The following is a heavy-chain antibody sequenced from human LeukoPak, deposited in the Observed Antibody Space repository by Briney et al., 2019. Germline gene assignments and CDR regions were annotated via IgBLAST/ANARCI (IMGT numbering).Heavy chain of an antibody. D-gene: IGHD3-10*01. CDR1: GYSISSGYY. CDR2: IYYSGST. V-gene: IGHV4-61*01. CDR3: ARLPEMLTYYYGSGSSPDFDY. Sequence: SETLSLTCTVSGYSISSGYYWGWIRQPPGKGLEWIGYIYYSGSTNYNPSLKSRVTISVDTSTNQFSLKLSSVTAADTAVYYCARLPEMLTYYYGSGSSPDFDYWGQGTLVTVSS. J-gene: IGHJ4*02.